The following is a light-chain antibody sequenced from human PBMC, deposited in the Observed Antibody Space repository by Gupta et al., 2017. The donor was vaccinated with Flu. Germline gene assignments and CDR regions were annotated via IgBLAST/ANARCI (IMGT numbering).Light chain of an antibody. V-gene: IGKV4-1*01. Sequence: DIVMTQSPDSLAVSLGERATINCKSSQNLLYSSNNKNYLAWYQQKPGQPPKLLIYWASTRDSGVPDRFSGSGSGTDFTLTISSLQAEDVAVYYCQQYYTSGYSFGQGTKLEIK. CDR2: WAS. CDR1: QNLLYSSNNKNY. CDR3: QQYYTSGYS. J-gene: IGKJ2*03.